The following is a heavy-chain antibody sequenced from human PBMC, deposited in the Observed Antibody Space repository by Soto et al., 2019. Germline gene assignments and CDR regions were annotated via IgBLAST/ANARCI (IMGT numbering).Heavy chain of an antibody. CDR3: ARDREVVVAATQEGGFDS. CDR1: GFTFSDYY. D-gene: IGHD2-15*01. V-gene: IGHV3-11*01. Sequence: QVQLVESGGGLVKPGGSLRLSCAASGFTFSDYYMSWIRQAPGNGLEWVSYISSSGSNIYGADSLQGRFTNSRDNAKNSLYLQMNSLRAEDTAVYYCARDREVVVAATQEGGFDSWGQGTLVTVSS. CDR2: ISSSGSNI. J-gene: IGHJ4*02.